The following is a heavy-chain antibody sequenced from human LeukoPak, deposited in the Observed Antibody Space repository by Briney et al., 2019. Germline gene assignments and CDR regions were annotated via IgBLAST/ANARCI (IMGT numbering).Heavy chain of an antibody. CDR3: ARDLGYCDSTTCTPLYYFDY. Sequence: SETLCLTCTVSGGSINSFYWSWIRQPPGKGLEWIGYLDHSGSTNYNPSLKSRVTMSVDTSKNQFSLNLTSVTAADTAVYYCARDLGYCDSTTCTPLYYFDYWGQGALVTVSS. CDR1: GGSINSFY. D-gene: IGHD2-2*01. J-gene: IGHJ4*02. V-gene: IGHV4-59*01. CDR2: LDHSGST.